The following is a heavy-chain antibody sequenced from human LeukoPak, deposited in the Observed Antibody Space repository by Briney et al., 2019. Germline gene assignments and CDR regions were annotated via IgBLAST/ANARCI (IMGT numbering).Heavy chain of an antibody. CDR3: AKDMYSGSNYFFDS. J-gene: IGHJ4*02. CDR2: ISYDGSNK. V-gene: IGHV3-30*18. D-gene: IGHD6-25*01. Sequence: GGSLRLSCAASGFTFSSYGMHWVRQAPGKGLEWVAVISYDGSNKYYADSVKGRFTISRDNSKETLNLQMNSLRAEDTAIYYCAKDMYSGSNYFFDSWGQGTLVTVSS. CDR1: GFTFSSYG.